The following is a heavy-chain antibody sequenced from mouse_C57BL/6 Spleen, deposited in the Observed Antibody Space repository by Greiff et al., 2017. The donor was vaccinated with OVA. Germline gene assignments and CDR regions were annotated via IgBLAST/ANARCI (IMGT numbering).Heavy chain of an antibody. D-gene: IGHD1-1*01. V-gene: IGHV1-72*01. CDR1: GYTFTSYW. CDR3: ARGATVVAGDYFDY. J-gene: IGHJ2*01. Sequence: VQLQQPGAELVKPGASVKLSCTASGYTFTSYWMPWVQQRPGRGLEWIGRIDPNSGGTKYNEKFKSKATLTVDKPSSTAYMQLSSLTSEDSAVYWCARGATVVAGDYFDYWGQGTTLTVSA. CDR2: IDPNSGGT.